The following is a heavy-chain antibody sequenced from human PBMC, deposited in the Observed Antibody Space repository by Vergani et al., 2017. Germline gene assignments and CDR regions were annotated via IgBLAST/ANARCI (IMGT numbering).Heavy chain of an antibody. CDR3: ATLTTVVTLGRDITAR. CDR2: IKSQTDGGTT. Sequence: EVQLVESGGGLVKPGGSLRLSCAASGFTFSYAWMSWVRQAPGKGLEWVGHIKSQTDGGTTDYAAPVKGRFTISRDDSNNTLYLQMNSLKTEETAVYYCATLTTVVTLGRDITARWGQGTLVTVSS. J-gene: IGHJ4*02. D-gene: IGHD4-23*01. V-gene: IGHV3-15*01. CDR1: GFTFSYAW.